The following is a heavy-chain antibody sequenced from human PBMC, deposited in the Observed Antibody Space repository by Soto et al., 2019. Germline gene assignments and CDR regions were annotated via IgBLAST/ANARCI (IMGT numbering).Heavy chain of an antibody. CDR3: ARDPQQWLSRDAFDI. V-gene: IGHV4-61*01. CDR1: GGSVSSGSYY. D-gene: IGHD6-19*01. CDR2: IYYSGST. J-gene: IGHJ3*02. Sequence: SETLSLTCTVSGGSVSSGSYYWSWIRQPPGKGLEWIGYIYYSGSTNYNPSLKSRVTISVDTSKNQFSLKLSSVTAADTAVYYCARDPQQWLSRDAFDIWGQGTMVTVSS.